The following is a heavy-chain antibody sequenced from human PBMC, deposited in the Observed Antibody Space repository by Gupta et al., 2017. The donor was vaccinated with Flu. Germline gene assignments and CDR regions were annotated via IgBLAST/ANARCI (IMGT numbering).Heavy chain of an antibody. V-gene: IGHV3-30-3*01. D-gene: IGHD3-3*02. J-gene: IGHJ4*02. CDR3: ASSTATHNDY. Sequence: MHWVRRAPGKGLEWLAVISYDGSGKHYADSVKGRFTISRDNSKNTLYRQMNSLRAEDTAVYYCASSTATHNDYWGQGTLVTVSS. CDR2: ISYDGSGK.